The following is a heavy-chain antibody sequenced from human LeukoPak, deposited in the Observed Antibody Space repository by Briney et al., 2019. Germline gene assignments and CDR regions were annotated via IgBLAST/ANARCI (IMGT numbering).Heavy chain of an antibody. J-gene: IGHJ4*02. Sequence: GGSLRLSCAASGFTFSNYWMHWVRQAPGKGLEWVANIKQDGSEIYYVGSVKGRFTISRDNAKNSLYLQMNSLRAEDTAVYYCASSGSYRFDYWGQGTLVTVSS. CDR3: ASSGSYRFDY. CDR1: GFTFSNYW. V-gene: IGHV3-7*01. D-gene: IGHD1-26*01. CDR2: IKQDGSEI.